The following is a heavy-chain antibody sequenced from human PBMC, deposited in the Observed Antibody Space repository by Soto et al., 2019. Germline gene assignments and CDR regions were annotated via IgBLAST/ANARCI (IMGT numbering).Heavy chain of an antibody. CDR3: ASDSRIAARENWFDP. CDR2: ISSSSSYI. V-gene: IGHV3-21*01. D-gene: IGHD6-6*01. J-gene: IGHJ5*02. Sequence: GGSLRLSCAASGFTFSSYSMNWVRQAPGKGLEWVSSISSSSSYIYYADSGKGRFTISRDNAKNSLYLQMNSLRAEDTPVYDGASDSRIAARENWFDPWGQGTLVTVSS. CDR1: GFTFSSYS.